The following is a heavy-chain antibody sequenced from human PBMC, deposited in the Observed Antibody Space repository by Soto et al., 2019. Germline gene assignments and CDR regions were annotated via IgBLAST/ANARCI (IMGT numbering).Heavy chain of an antibody. J-gene: IGHJ5*02. CDR3: ARDTKYYDIWSGPPTDWFDP. D-gene: IGHD3-3*01. V-gene: IGHV1-3*01. CDR2: LNAGNGKT. Sequence: GASVKVSCNASGYTFTTYAMHWVRPAPGQRLEWMGWLNAGNGKTKYSQKFQGRVTITRDTSASTAYMELSSLRSEDTAVYYCARDTKYYDIWSGPPTDWFDPWGQGTLVTVSS. CDR1: GYTFTTYA.